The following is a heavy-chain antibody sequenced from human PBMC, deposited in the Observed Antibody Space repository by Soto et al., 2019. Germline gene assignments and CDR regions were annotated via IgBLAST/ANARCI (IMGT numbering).Heavy chain of an antibody. CDR3: ARTLDLGGSAGTNWFDP. CDR2: IYHRGTS. Sequence: PSETLSLTCTVSGGSISSGAYSWGWIRLPPGKRLEWIGYIYHRGTSHYNPSLKSRVTMSVDRSRNQFSLNLRSVTAADTAVYYCARTLDLGGSAGTNWFDPWGQGTLVTVSS. J-gene: IGHJ5*02. V-gene: IGHV4-30-2*01. D-gene: IGHD2-15*01. CDR1: GGSISSGAYS.